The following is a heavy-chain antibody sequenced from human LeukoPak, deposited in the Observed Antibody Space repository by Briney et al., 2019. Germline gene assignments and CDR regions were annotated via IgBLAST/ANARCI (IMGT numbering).Heavy chain of an antibody. CDR2: INPSGGST. V-gene: IGHV1-46*01. CDR1: GYTFTSYY. Sequence: ASVKVSCKASGYTFTSYYMHWVRQAPGQGLEWMGIINPSGGSTSYAQKFQGRVTMTEDTSTDTAYMELSSLRSEDTAVYYCATDQGTSDYYYYGMDVWGQGTTVTVSS. CDR3: ATDQGTSDYYYYGMDV. J-gene: IGHJ6*02. D-gene: IGHD1-1*01.